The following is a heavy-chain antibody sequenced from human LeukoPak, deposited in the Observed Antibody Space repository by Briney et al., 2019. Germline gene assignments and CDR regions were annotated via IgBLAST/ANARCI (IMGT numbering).Heavy chain of an antibody. D-gene: IGHD3-10*01. CDR3: ARVMVRGVIPPFSMDV. CDR1: GYTFTSYD. Sequence: ASVKVSCKASGYTFTSYDINWVRQATGQGLEWMGWMNPNSGNTGYAQKFQGRVTMTRNTSISTAYMELSSLRSEDTAVYYCARVMVRGVIPPFSMDVWGQGTTVTVSS. CDR2: MNPNSGNT. V-gene: IGHV1-8*01. J-gene: IGHJ6*02.